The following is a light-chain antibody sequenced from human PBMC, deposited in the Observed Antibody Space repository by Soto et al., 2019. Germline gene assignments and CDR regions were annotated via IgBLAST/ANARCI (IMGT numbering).Light chain of an antibody. V-gene: IGKV1-5*03. CDR1: QNIRSS. J-gene: IGKJ2*01. Sequence: DIQMTQSPSTLSASVGDRVTITCRASQNIRSSLAWYQQKSGKTPKVLIHRASSLKSGVPSRFSASGSGTEFTLTISSLQPDDFATYYCQQYSSHIYTFGQGTKLEIK. CDR2: RAS. CDR3: QQYSSHIYT.